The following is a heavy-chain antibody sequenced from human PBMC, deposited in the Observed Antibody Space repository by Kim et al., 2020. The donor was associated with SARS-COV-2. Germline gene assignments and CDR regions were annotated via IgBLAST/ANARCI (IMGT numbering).Heavy chain of an antibody. D-gene: IGHD6-19*01. CDR2: INPNSGGT. CDR1: GYTFTGHY. CDR3: ARGAVAVALYYYYYGMDV. V-gene: IGHV1-2*04. Sequence: ASVKVSCKASGYTFTGHYMHWVRQAPGHGLEWMGWINPNSGGTNYAQKFQGWVTMTRDTSISTAYMELSRLSSYDTAVYYCARGAVAVALYYYYYGMDVW. J-gene: IGHJ6*01.